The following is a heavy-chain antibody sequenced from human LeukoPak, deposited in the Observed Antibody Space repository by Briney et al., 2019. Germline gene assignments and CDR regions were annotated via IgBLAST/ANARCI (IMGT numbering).Heavy chain of an antibody. Sequence: GGSLRLSCAASGFTFSDVWMSWVRQAPGKGLEWVANIQQNGIEKYSVEGRFTISRDNVNSLLYLLINSLRADDTAVYYCARDRDGKDLWGQGTLVTVSS. V-gene: IGHV3-7*03. D-gene: IGHD1-1*01. J-gene: IGHJ5*02. CDR3: ARDRDGKDL. CDR1: GFTFSDVW. CDR2: IQQNGIEK.